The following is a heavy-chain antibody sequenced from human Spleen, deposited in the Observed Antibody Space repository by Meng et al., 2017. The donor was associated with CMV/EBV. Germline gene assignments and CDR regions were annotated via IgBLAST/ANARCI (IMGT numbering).Heavy chain of an antibody. CDR1: GFTVSSNH. CDR2: ISTSSSYI. Sequence: GESLKISCVASGFTVSSNHMNWVRQAPGKGLEWVSSISTSSSYIYYAASVKGRFTISRDDAKNSLYLQMNNLRAEDTAVYYCAKDGGTGGDVTVTSYYGMGVWGQGTTVTVSS. J-gene: IGHJ6*02. CDR3: AKDGGTGGDVTVTSYYGMGV. D-gene: IGHD1-1*01. V-gene: IGHV3-21*01.